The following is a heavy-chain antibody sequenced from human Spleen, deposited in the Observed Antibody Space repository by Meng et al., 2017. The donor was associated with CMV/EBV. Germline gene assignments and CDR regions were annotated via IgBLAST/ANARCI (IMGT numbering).Heavy chain of an antibody. CDR3: AREHPELQFDY. CDR1: GGSISSYY. D-gene: IGHD1-7*01. J-gene: IGHJ4*02. CDR2: IYNSGNT. V-gene: IGHV4-59*01. Sequence: SETLSLTCTVSGGSISSYYWSWIRQPPGKGLEWIGYIYNSGNTNYNPSLKSRVTISIDTSKNQFSLKLSSVTAADTAVYYCAREHPELQFDYWGQGTLVTVSS.